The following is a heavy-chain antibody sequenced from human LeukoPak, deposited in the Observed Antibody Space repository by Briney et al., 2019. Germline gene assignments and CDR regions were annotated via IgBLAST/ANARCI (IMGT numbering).Heavy chain of an antibody. D-gene: IGHD3-9*01. Sequence: GESLEISCRSSGHDFTSYWIAWVRQLPGKGLEWMGIIHPSDSETQYGPSFQGQVTISADKSISTAYLQWSSLKASDTAMYYCARLTIVNDILTGYYSYFDYWGQGTLVTVSS. V-gene: IGHV5-51*01. CDR3: ARLTIVNDILTGYYSYFDY. J-gene: IGHJ4*02. CDR1: GHDFTSYW. CDR2: IHPSDSET.